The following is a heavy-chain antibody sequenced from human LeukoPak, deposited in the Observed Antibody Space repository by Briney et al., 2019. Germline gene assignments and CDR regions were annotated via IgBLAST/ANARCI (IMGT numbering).Heavy chain of an antibody. CDR2: INPNSGAT. J-gene: IGHJ4*02. D-gene: IGHD3-22*01. V-gene: IGHV1-2*06. CDR1: EDTFNGYY. CDR3: ASYYYDTSGYSYFDS. Sequence: GASVKVSCKASEDTFNGYYIHWVRQAPGQGLEWMGRINPNSGATNYAEKFQGRVIMTRDTPISTVYMEPSRLRSDDMAVYYCASYYYDTSGYSYFDSWGQGTLVTVSS.